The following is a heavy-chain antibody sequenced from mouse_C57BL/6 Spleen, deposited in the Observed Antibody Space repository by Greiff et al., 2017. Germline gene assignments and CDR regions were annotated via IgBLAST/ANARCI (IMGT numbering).Heavy chain of an antibody. Sequence: QVQLQQPGAELVKPGASVKLSCKASGYTFTSYWMHWVKQRPGQGLEWIGMIHPNSGSTNYNEKFKSKATLTVDKSSSTAYMQLSSLTSEDSAVYDFARERGTTVVAKYYAVDYWGQGTSVTVSS. CDR3: ARERGTTVVAKYYAVDY. V-gene: IGHV1-64*01. J-gene: IGHJ4*01. D-gene: IGHD1-1*01. CDR1: GYTFTSYW. CDR2: IHPNSGST.